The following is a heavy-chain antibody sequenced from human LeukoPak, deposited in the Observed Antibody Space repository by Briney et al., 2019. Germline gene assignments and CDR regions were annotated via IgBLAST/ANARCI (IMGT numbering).Heavy chain of an antibody. CDR1: GFTFSSYA. D-gene: IGHD2-21*02. CDR2: ISYDGSNK. CDR3: ARAPGDHDH. J-gene: IGHJ4*02. Sequence: PGRSLRLSCAAWGFTFSSYAMHWVRQAPGKGLEWVAVISYDGSNKYYADSVKGRFTISRDNSKNTLYLQMNSRRAEDTAVYYCARAPGDHDHWGQGTLVTVSS. V-gene: IGHV3-30-3*01.